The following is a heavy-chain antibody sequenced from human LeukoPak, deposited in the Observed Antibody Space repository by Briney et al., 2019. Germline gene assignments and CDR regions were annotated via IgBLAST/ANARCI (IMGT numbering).Heavy chain of an antibody. J-gene: IGHJ3*02. CDR3: ARTRVGATRDFDI. V-gene: IGHV3-13*01. CDR2: IGTTFNT. CDR1: GFTFSSYD. Sequence: GGSLRLSCAASGFTFSSYDMHWVRQPTGKGLEWVSTIGTTFNTYYPGSVKGRFTISRENARNSLYLQMNSLTAGDTAVYYCARTRVGATRDFDIWGQGTMVTVSP. D-gene: IGHD1-26*01.